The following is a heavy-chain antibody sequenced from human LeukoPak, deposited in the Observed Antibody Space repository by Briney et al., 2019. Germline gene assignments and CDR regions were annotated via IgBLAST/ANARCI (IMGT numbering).Heavy chain of an antibody. D-gene: IGHD3-16*01. J-gene: IGHJ4*02. Sequence: GGSPRLSCAASGFRFSDFSMNWVRQAPGKGLEWVSSISSSSSHIYYADSVKGRFTISRDNAKNSLYLQMNSLKAEDTAVYYCATSFMIRGNWGQGTLVTVSS. CDR3: ATSFMIRGN. CDR1: GFRFSDFS. V-gene: IGHV3-21*01. CDR2: ISSSSSHI.